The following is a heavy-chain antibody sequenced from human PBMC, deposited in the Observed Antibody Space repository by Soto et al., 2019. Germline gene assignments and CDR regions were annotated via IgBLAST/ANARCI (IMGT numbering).Heavy chain of an antibody. CDR2: INHSGST. Sequence: PSETLSLTCAVYGGSFSGYYWSWIRQPPGKGLEWIGEINHSGSTNYNPSLKSQVTISVDTSKNQFSLKLSSVTAADTPVYYRAIGYSSSFDYWGQGTLVTVYS. CDR1: GGSFSGYY. V-gene: IGHV4-34*01. J-gene: IGHJ4*02. D-gene: IGHD6-6*01. CDR3: AIGYSSSFDY.